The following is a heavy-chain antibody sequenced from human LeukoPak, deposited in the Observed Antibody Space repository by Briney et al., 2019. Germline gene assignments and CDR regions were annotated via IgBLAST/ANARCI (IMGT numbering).Heavy chain of an antibody. Sequence: GGSLRLSCAACGFTFSRYAMSWLGQAPGKGLEWVSAISGNGGSTYYADSVKGRFTISRDNSNNTLYLQMNSLRAEDTAVYYCAKDPFHSSVTLGWGQGTLGTVS. CDR1: GFTFSRYA. D-gene: IGHD3-22*01. J-gene: IGHJ4*02. V-gene: IGHV3-23*01. CDR2: ISGNGGST. CDR3: AKDPFHSSVTLG.